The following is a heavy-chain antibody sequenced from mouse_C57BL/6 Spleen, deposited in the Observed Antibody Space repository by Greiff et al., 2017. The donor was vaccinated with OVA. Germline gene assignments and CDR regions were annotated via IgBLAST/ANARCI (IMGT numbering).Heavy chain of an antibody. J-gene: IGHJ1*03. CDR2: IDPSDSYT. D-gene: IGHD2-2*01. V-gene: IGHV1-69*01. CDR3: ARGGYLYWYFDV. Sequence: QVQLQQPGAELVMPGASVKLSCKASGYTFTSYWMHWVKQRPGHGLEWIGEIDPSDSYTNYNQKFKGKSTLTVDKSSSTAYMQLSSLTSEDSAVYYCARGGYLYWYFDVWGTGTTVTVSS. CDR1: GYTFTSYW.